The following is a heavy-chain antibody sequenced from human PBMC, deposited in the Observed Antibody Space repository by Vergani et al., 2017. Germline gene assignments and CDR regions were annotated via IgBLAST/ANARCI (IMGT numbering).Heavy chain of an antibody. D-gene: IGHD2-2*01. V-gene: IGHV3-48*03. Sequence: EVQLVDPGGGLVQPGGSLRFSCPASGFTFSSFEMNWVRQAPGKGLEWVSYISSSGSTIYYADSVKGRFTISRDNAKNSLYLQMNSLRAEDTAVYYCATKCSSTSCVVYWGQGTLVTVSS. CDR2: ISSSGSTI. CDR3: ATKCSSTSCVVY. J-gene: IGHJ4*02. CDR1: GFTFSSFE.